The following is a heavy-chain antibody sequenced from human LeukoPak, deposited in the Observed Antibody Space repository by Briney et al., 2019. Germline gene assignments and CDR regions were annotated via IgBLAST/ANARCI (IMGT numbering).Heavy chain of an antibody. CDR3: ARSLLVDTVMAGDY. CDR1: GFIFSSHS. J-gene: IGHJ4*02. CDR2: ISSGTSYT. V-gene: IGHV3-48*02. D-gene: IGHD5-18*01. Sequence: GGSLRLPCAASGFIFSSHSMNWVRQAPGKGLEWVSYISSGTSYTYYADSVKGRFTISRDNAKNSLYLQMNSLRDEDTAMYYCARSLLVDTVMAGDYWGQGTLVTVSS.